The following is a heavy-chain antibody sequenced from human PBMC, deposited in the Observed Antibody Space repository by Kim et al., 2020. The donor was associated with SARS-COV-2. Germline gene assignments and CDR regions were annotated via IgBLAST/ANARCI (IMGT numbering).Heavy chain of an antibody. Sequence: SETLSLTCTVSGGSTRNYYWSWIRQSAGKGPEWIGRIFSKGDGGGTDYNPSLKSRVTMSIETSANRFFLKLTSVTAADTAVYYCAKDSLPPFWGPGTLV. CDR3: AKDSLPPF. J-gene: IGHJ4*02. V-gene: IGHV4-4*07. D-gene: IGHD2-15*01. CDR1: GGSTRNYY. CDR2: IFSKGDGGGT.